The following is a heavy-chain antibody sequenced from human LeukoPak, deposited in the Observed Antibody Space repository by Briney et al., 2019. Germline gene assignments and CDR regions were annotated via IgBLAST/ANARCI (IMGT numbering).Heavy chain of an antibody. J-gene: IGHJ5*02. CDR2: IYYSGST. V-gene: IGHV4-59*11. D-gene: IGHD6-13*01. CDR1: GGSISSHY. CDR3: ARAVGSSWRGSWFDP. Sequence: SETLSLTCTVSGGSISSHYWSWLRQPPGKGLEWIGYIYYSGSTNYNPSLKSRVTISVDTSKNQFSLKLSSVTAADTAVYYCARAVGSSWRGSWFDPWGQGTLVTVSS.